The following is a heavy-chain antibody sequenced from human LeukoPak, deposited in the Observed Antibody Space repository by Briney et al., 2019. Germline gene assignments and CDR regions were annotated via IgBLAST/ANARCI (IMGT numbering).Heavy chain of an antibody. D-gene: IGHD3-22*01. CDR2: INPNSGDT. CDR1: GYMVSDYY. V-gene: IGHV1-2*02. CDR3: ARRGSSAYPDY. Sequence: ASVTVSCKTSGYMVSDYYMHWVRQAPGQGLEWMAWINPNSGDTNYAQNFQGRVTMTRDTSIRTVYMELSRLTSDDTAVYYCARRGSSAYPDYWGQGTLVTVSS. J-gene: IGHJ4*02.